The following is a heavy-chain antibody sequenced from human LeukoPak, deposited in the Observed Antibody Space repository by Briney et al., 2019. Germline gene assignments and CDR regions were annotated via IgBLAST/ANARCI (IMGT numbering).Heavy chain of an antibody. CDR2: INPNTDGT. CDR3: ARDVVGGGTAWFDP. D-gene: IGHD2-21*01. J-gene: IGHJ5*02. Sequence: ASVKVSCKASGYTFTGHYMHWGRQAPGQGLEWMGWINPNTDGTNYAQKFQGRVTMTRDTSISTAYMELSGLRSDDTAVYYCARDVVGGGTAWFDPWGQGTLVTVSS. V-gene: IGHV1-2*02. CDR1: GYTFTGHY.